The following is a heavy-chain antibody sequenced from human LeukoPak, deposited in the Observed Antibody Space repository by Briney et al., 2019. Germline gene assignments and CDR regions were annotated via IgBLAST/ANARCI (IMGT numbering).Heavy chain of an antibody. V-gene: IGHV1-69*13. CDR3: ARAGFITIFGVVNLADAFDI. CDR2: IIPIFGTA. Sequence: ASVKVSCKASGGTFSSYAISWVRQAPGQGLEWMGGIIPIFGTANYAQKFQGRVTITADESTSTAYMELSSLRSGDTAVYYCARAGFITIFGVVNLADAFDIWGQGTMVTVSS. CDR1: GGTFSSYA. D-gene: IGHD3-3*01. J-gene: IGHJ3*02.